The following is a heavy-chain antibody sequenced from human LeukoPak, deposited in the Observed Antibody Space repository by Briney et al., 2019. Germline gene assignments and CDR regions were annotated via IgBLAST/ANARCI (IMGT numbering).Heavy chain of an antibody. CDR3: ASGYSSGWYSAFDY. CDR1: GGSISSYY. CDR2: IYYSGGT. J-gene: IGHJ4*02. V-gene: IGHV4-59*01. Sequence: PSETLSLTCTVSGGSISSYYWSWIRQPPGKGLEWIGYIYYSGGTNYNPSLKSRVTISVDTSKNQFSLKLSSVTAADTAVYYCASGYSSGWYSAFDYWGQGTLVTVSS. D-gene: IGHD6-19*01.